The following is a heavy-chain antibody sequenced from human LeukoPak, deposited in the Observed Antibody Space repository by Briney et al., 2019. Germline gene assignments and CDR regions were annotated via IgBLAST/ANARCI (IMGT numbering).Heavy chain of an antibody. CDR2: ISSSSSYI. CDR3: AKDPKAVAGTEDDAFDI. CDR1: GFAFSNYS. J-gene: IGHJ3*02. Sequence: GGSLRLSCAASGFAFSNYSMNWVRQAPGKGLEWVSSISSSSSYIYYADSVKGRFTISRDNAKNSLYLQMNSLRAEDTAVYYCAKDPKAVAGTEDDAFDIWGQGTMVTVSS. D-gene: IGHD6-19*01. V-gene: IGHV3-21*04.